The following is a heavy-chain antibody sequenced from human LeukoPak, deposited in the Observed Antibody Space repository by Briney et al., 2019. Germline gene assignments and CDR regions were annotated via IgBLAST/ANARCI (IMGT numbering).Heavy chain of an antibody. Sequence: PSETLCLTFSVPGGSINAYYWSWIRRPPGKGLEWIGYFYYSGSTPSNPSLRSRVTVSLVTSKNQFSLKMSSVTAADTAVYYCARARDGNINNGFDPWGQGTLVIVSS. CDR1: GGSINAYY. D-gene: IGHD5-24*01. J-gene: IGHJ5*02. CDR3: ARARDGNINNGFDP. CDR2: FYYSGST. V-gene: IGHV4-59*13.